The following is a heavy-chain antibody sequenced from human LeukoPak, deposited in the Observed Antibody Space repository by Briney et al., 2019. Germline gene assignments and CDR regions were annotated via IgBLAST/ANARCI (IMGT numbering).Heavy chain of an antibody. CDR1: GGSISSYY. CDR3: ARVGHLAAAGTYDY. CDR2: IFYSGSP. Sequence: SSETLSLTCTVTGGSISSYYWSWIRQPPGKGLEWIGNIFYSGSPNYNPSLKSRVTISFDTSKSQFSLKLSSVTAAGTAVYYCARVGHLAAAGTYDYWGQGTLVTVSS. D-gene: IGHD6-13*01. V-gene: IGHV4-59*08. J-gene: IGHJ4*02.